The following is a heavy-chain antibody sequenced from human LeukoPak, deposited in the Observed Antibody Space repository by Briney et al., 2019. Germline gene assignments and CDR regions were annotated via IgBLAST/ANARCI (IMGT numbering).Heavy chain of an antibody. CDR2: ICHDGSYK. D-gene: IGHD1-26*01. CDR1: GFTFSSYG. V-gene: IGHV3-33*01. Sequence: GGSLRLSCAASGFTFSSYGLHWVRQAPGKGLEWVAIICHDGSYKYYAESVKGRFTISRDNSKNTLDLQMNSLRAEDTAVYYCARDGWLGGSYSVDYWGQGTLVTVSS. J-gene: IGHJ4*02. CDR3: ARDGWLGGSYSVDY.